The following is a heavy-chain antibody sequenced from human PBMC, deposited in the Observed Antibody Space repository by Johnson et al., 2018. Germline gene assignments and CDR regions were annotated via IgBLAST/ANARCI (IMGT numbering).Heavy chain of an antibody. V-gene: IGHV3-74*02. D-gene: IGHD4-17*01. CDR1: GFTFRNSW. J-gene: IGHJ4*02. CDR2: FNNDGTST. CDR3: ARVAYRDEGFDY. Sequence: VQLVESGGGLAQPGGSLRLSCAASGFTFRNSWRHWVRQAPGKGLVWVPRFNNDGTSTIYADSVKGRFPSSRDNAKDTLYLQMNSLRAVDTAVYYCARVAYRDEGFDYWGQGTLVTVSS.